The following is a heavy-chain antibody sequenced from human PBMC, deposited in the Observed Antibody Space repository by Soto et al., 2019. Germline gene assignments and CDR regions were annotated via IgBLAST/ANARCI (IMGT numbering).Heavy chain of an antibody. Sequence: GGSLRLSCAASGFTFSDYYMSWIRQAPGKGLEWVSYISSSGSNKYYADSVKGRFTISRDNSKNTLYLQMNSLRAEDTAVYYCAKDFLTVTTLKTTYYFDYWGQGTLVTVSS. CDR2: ISSSGSNK. CDR3: AKDFLTVTTLKTTYYFDY. V-gene: IGHV3-11*04. D-gene: IGHD4-17*01. CDR1: GFTFSDYY. J-gene: IGHJ4*02.